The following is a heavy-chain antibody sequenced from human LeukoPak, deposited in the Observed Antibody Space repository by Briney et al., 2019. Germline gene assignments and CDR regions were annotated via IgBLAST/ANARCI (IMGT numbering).Heavy chain of an antibody. V-gene: IGHV3-23*01. D-gene: IGHD1-26*01. CDR3: AKDSVGATVHYFDY. Sequence: GGSLRLSCAASGFTFSSYAMSWVRQAPGKGLEWLSTLSGSAYSTYYVDSVKGRFTISRDNSKNTLFLQMNSLRAEDTAIYYCAKDSVGATVHYFDYWGQGTLVTVSS. CDR2: LSGSAYST. CDR1: GFTFSSYA. J-gene: IGHJ4*02.